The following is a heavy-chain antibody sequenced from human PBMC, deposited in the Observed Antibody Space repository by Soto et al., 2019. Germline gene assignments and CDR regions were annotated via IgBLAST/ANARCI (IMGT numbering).Heavy chain of an antibody. D-gene: IGHD3-9*01. CDR3: SIRRIELGGLFDPGAFDI. CDR1: GGTFSSYA. Sequence: GASVKVSCKASGGTFSSYAISWVRQAPGQGLEWMGGIIPIFGTANYAQKFQGRVTITADESTSTAYMELSSLRSEDTAVYYCSIRRIELGGLFDPGAFDIWGQGTMVTVSS. V-gene: IGHV1-69*13. J-gene: IGHJ3*02. CDR2: IIPIFGTA.